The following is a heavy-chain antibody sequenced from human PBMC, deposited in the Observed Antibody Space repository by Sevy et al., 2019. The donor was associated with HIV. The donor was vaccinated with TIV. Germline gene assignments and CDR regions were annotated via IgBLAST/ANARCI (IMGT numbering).Heavy chain of an antibody. J-gene: IGHJ4*02. Sequence: GGSLRLSCAASGFTFSSYAMSWVRQAPGKGLEWVSAISGSGGSTYYADSVKGRFTISRDNSKNTLYLQMNSLRAEDTAVYYCAKDRSPFDFWSGYFFYWGQRTLVTVSS. CDR3: AKDRSPFDFWSGYFFY. CDR1: GFTFSSYA. D-gene: IGHD3-3*01. CDR2: ISGSGGST. V-gene: IGHV3-23*01.